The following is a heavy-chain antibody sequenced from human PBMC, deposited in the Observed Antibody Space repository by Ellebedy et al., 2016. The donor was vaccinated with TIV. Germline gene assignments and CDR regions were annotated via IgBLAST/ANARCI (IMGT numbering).Heavy chain of an antibody. V-gene: IGHV3-7*03. CDR3: VRDIFTAPGYGMDV. CDR1: GFNLRSFW. Sequence: GESLKISCATSGFNLRSFWMSWVRQAPGKGLEWVANVKEDGNDKYYVDFVKGRFTISRDNAKNSLYLQMNSLRVEDTAVYYCVRDIFTAPGYGMDVWGQGTTVTVSS. J-gene: IGHJ6*02. D-gene: IGHD1-14*01. CDR2: VKEDGNDK.